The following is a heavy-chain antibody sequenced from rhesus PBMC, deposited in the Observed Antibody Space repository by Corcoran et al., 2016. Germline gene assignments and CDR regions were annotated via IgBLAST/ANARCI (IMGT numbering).Heavy chain of an antibody. CDR2: IYGSVGST. Sequence: QVQLQESGPAVVKPSETLSLTCAVSGGSIRSRSWWCWMRQYTGKGLEWIGGIYGSVGSTEYNPSLKIRVTISTDTSKNQFSLKLSSVTAADTAVYYCASTTVTTSVRFDYWGQGVLVTVSS. J-gene: IGHJ4*01. CDR3: ASTTVTTSVRFDY. V-gene: IGHV4-93*01. CDR1: GGSIRSRSW. D-gene: IGHD4-23*01.